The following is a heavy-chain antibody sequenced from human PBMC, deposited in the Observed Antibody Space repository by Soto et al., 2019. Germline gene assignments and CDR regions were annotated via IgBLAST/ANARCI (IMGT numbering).Heavy chain of an antibody. Sequence: ASVNVSCKASGYTFTGYYMHWVRQAPGQGLEWMGWINPNSGGTNYAQKFQGWVTMTRDTSISTAYMELSRLRSDDTAVYYCARLAAADYYGMDVWGQGTTVTVSS. V-gene: IGHV1-2*04. CDR2: INPNSGGT. CDR1: GYTFTGYY. CDR3: ARLAAADYYGMDV. J-gene: IGHJ6*02. D-gene: IGHD6-13*01.